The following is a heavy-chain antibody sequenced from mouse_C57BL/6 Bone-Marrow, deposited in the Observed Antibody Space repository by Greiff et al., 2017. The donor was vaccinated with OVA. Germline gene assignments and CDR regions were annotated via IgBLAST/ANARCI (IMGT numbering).Heavy chain of an antibody. V-gene: IGHV1-59*01. Sequence: QVQLQQPGAELVRPGTSVKLSCKASGCTFTSYWMHWVKQRPGQGLEWIGVIDPSDSYTNYNQKFKGKATLTVDTSSSTAYMQLSSLTSEDSAVYYCARELSNYVWFAYWGQGTLVTVSA. CDR2: IDPSDSYT. D-gene: IGHD2-5*01. CDR1: GCTFTSYW. CDR3: ARELSNYVWFAY. J-gene: IGHJ3*01.